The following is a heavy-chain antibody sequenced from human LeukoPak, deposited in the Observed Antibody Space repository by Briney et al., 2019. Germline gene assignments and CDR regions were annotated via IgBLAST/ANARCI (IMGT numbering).Heavy chain of an antibody. CDR3: ARGGRDGYIDF. J-gene: IGHJ4*02. Sequence: ASVNVSCKASGYTFTSYYMHWVRQAPGQGLEWMGIINPSGGSTSYAQKFQGRVTMTRDTSTSTVYMELSSLRSEDTAAYYCARGGRDGYIDFWGQGTLVTVSS. D-gene: IGHD5-24*01. CDR2: INPSGGST. V-gene: IGHV1-46*01. CDR1: GYTFTSYY.